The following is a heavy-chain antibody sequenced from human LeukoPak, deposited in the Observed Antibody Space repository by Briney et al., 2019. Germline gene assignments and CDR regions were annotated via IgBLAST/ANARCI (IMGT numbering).Heavy chain of an antibody. Sequence: ASVKVSCKASGYTVIDFFIHWVLQAPGQGLEWMGRINPNSGGTEYPPNFQGRVTMTRDTSTSATYMELNSLTSDDTAVYYCARDLSSTSNWELDYWGQGTLVTVSS. CDR2: INPNSGGT. J-gene: IGHJ4*02. D-gene: IGHD7-27*01. CDR3: ARDLSSTSNWELDY. CDR1: GYTVIDFF. V-gene: IGHV1-2*06.